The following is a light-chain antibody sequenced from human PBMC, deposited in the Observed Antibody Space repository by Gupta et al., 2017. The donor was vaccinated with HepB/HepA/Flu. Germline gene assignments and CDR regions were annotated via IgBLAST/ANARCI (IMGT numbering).Light chain of an antibody. CDR3: QQKYNLLRT. Sequence: DIQMTQSPSSLSASVGDRVTITCQASQDISNYLNWYQQKPGKAPKLLIYDASNLETGVPSRFSGSGSGTDFTFTISSLQPEDIATYYCQQKYNLLRTFGQGTKVEIK. CDR2: DAS. J-gene: IGKJ1*01. V-gene: IGKV1-33*01. CDR1: QDISNY.